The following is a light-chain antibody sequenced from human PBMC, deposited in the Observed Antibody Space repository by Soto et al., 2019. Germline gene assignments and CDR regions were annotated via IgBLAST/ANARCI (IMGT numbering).Light chain of an antibody. CDR3: TSYAGSNNVCV. Sequence: QSVLTQPPSASGSPGQSVTISCSGTSSDIGAYNYVSWYQQHPGKAPKLMIYDVFKRPSGVPDRFSGSKSGNTASLTVSGLQAEDEADYYCTSYAGSNNVCVFGPGTKVNVL. CDR2: DVF. J-gene: IGLJ1*01. V-gene: IGLV2-8*01. CDR1: SSDIGAYNY.